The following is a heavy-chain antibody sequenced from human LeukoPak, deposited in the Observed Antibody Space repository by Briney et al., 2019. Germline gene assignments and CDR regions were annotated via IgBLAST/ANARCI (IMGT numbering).Heavy chain of an antibody. J-gene: IGHJ4*02. CDR3: ARPPRYSGGWYYAY. D-gene: IGHD6-19*01. CDR1: SGSFSGYY. CDR2: INHSGST. V-gene: IGHV4-34*01. Sequence: SETLSLTCAVYSGSFSGYYWSWIRQPPGKGLEWIGEINHSGSTNYNPSLKSRVTISVDTSKNQFSLKLSSVTAADTAVYYCARPPRYSGGWYYAYWGQGTLVTVSS.